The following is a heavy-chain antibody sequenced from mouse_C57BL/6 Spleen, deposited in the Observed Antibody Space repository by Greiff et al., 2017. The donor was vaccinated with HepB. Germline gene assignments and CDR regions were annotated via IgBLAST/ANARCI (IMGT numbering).Heavy chain of an antibody. D-gene: IGHD1-1*01. CDR2: ISSGGSYT. CDR1: GFTFSSYG. J-gene: IGHJ2*01. Sequence: EVQLVESGGDLVKPGGSLKLSCAASGFTFSSYGMSWVRQTPDKRLEWVATISSGGSYTYYPDSVKGRFTISRDNAKNTLYLQMSSLKSEDTAMYYFARHEAKNYYGSGLYYFDYWGQGTTLTVSS. CDR3: ARHEAKNYYGSGLYYFDY. V-gene: IGHV5-6*01.